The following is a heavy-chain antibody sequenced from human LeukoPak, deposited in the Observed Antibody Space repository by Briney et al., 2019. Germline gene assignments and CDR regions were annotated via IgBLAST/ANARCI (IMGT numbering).Heavy chain of an antibody. CDR3: ARGDPSYYYDSSGSPLLGY. V-gene: IGHV1-2*02. J-gene: IGHJ4*02. CDR2: INPNSGGT. D-gene: IGHD3-22*01. CDR1: GYTFTGYY. Sequence: GASVKVSCKASGYTFTGYYMHWVRQAPGQGLEWMGLINPNSGGTNYAQKFQGRVTMTRDTSISTAYMELSRLRSDDTAVYYCARGDPSYYYDSSGSPLLGYWGQGTLVTVSS.